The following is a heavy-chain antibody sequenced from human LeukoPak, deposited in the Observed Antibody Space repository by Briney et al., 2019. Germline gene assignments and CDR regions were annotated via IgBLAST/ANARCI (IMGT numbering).Heavy chain of an antibody. V-gene: IGHV3-21*01. J-gene: IGHJ4*02. CDR1: GFTFSSYS. CDR2: ISSSSSYI. Sequence: GGSLRLSCAASGFTFSSYSMNWVRQAPGKGLEWVSSISSSSSYIYYADSVKGRFTISRDNAKNSLYLQMNSLRAEDTAVYYCARVEGYCSGGSCYWYDYWGQGTLVTVSS. CDR3: ARVEGYCSGGSCYWYDY. D-gene: IGHD2-15*01.